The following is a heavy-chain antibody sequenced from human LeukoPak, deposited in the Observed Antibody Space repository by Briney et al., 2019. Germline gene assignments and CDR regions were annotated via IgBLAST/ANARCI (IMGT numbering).Heavy chain of an antibody. CDR1: GGSFSGYY. CDR2: INHSGST. D-gene: IGHD6-13*01. V-gene: IGHV4-34*01. CDR3: ARRGLAAADNYFDY. J-gene: IGHJ4*02. Sequence: SETLSLTCAVYGGSFSGYYWSWIRQPPGKGLEWIGEINHSGSTNYNPSLKSRVTISVDTSKNQFSLKLSSVTAADTAVYYCARRGLAAADNYFDYWGQGTLVTVSS.